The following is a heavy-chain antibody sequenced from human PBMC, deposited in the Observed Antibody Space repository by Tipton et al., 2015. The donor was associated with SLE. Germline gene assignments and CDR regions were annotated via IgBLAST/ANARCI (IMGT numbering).Heavy chain of an antibody. Sequence: TLSLTCTVSGGSMSTYYWSWIRLPPGKGLEWIGYIYYSGGTSYNPSLNSRVTISVDTSRNQFSLKLTSVTAADSAVYYCARYSLTNWHLDLWCRGTLVTVSS. V-gene: IGHV4-59*01. CDR2: IYYSGGT. J-gene: IGHJ2*01. D-gene: IGHD2-15*01. CDR3: ARYSLTNWHLDL. CDR1: GGSMSTYY.